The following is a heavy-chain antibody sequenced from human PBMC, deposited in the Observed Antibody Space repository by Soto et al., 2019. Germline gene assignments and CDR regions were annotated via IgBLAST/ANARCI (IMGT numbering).Heavy chain of an antibody. V-gene: IGHV1-69*12. CDR2: IMPIFRTP. Sequence: QVQLEQSGAEVKKPGSSVKVSCKASGGTFRNSAISWVRQAPGQGLEWMGGIMPIFRTPDYAHKFQGRVTIPADESTSTAYMELSGLRSDDTAVYYCARDNDRPQLGGNYCYMWDVWGHGTTVTVSS. CDR3: ARDNDRPQLGGNYCYMWDV. J-gene: IGHJ6*02. CDR1: GGTFRNSA. D-gene: IGHD1-7*01.